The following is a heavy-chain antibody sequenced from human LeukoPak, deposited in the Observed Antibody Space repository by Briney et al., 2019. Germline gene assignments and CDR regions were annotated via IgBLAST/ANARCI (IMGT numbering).Heavy chain of an antibody. CDR2: MSGSGDTT. CDR1: GFTCSTYY. J-gene: IGHJ4*02. Sequence: GGSLRLSCAASGFTCSTYYMNWVRQAPGKGLEWVSGMSGSGDTTYYADSVKGRFTISRDNSKNTLFLQMNSLRAEDTAVYYCAKLAGISGWYVYYFDYWGQGTLVTVS. CDR3: AKLAGISGWYVYYFDY. V-gene: IGHV3-23*01. D-gene: IGHD6-19*01.